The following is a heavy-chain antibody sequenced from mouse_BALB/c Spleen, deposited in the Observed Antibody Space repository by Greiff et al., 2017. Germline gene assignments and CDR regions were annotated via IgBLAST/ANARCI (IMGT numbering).Heavy chain of an antibody. CDR2: IRNKANGYTT. CDR3: ARDMDYGSSFYAMDY. D-gene: IGHD1-1*01. V-gene: IGHV7-3*02. Sequence: DVQLQESGGGLVQPGGSLRLSCATSGFTFTDYYMSWVRQPPGKALEWLGFIRNKANGYTTEYSASVKGRFTISRDNSQSILYLQMNTLRAEDSATYYCARDMDYGSSFYAMDYWGQGTSVTVSS. J-gene: IGHJ4*01. CDR1: GFTFTDYY.